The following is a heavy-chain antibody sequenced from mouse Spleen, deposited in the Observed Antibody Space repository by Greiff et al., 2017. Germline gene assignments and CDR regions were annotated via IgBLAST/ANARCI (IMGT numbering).Heavy chain of an antibody. CDR1: GYSFTGYF. CDR2: INPYNGDT. Sequence: EVHLVESGPELVKPGASVKISCKASGYSFTGYFMNWVMQSLGKSLEWIGRINPYNGDTFYNQKFKGKATLTADKSSSTVYMELSRLTSEDSAVYFCARHEDEDNFDYWGQGTTLTVSS. CDR3: ARHEDEDNFDY. V-gene: IGHV1-20*01. J-gene: IGHJ2*01. D-gene: IGHD3-3*01.